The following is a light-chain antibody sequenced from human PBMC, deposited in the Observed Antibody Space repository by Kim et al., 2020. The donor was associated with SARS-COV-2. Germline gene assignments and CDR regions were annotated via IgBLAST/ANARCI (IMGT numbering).Light chain of an antibody. CDR3: QQYNNWPS. Sequence: SLSPGERAPRSCRASKSVSTNLAWYQQKPGQTPRVIIYSASTRATGVPARFRGSGSGTEFTLTINSLQSEDSAVYYCQQYNNWPSFGQGTKVDIK. V-gene: IGKV3-15*01. CDR1: KSVSTN. CDR2: SAS. J-gene: IGKJ1*01.